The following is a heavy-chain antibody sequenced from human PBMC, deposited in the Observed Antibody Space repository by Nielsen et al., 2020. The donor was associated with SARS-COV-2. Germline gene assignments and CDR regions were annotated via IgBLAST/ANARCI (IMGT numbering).Heavy chain of an antibody. Sequence: GGSLRLSCAGSGLTFSSVNWVRQAPGKGLEWVASISSTDTYIYYADPVKGRFTIFRDNPKNSMYLEMNSLRAEDTAVYYCARSPSGRDGGGWGYFDYWGQGTLVTVSS. V-gene: IGHV3-21*01. J-gene: IGHJ4*02. CDR3: ARSPSGRDGGGWGYFDY. CDR2: ISSTDTYI. D-gene: IGHD6-19*01. CDR1: GLTFSSV.